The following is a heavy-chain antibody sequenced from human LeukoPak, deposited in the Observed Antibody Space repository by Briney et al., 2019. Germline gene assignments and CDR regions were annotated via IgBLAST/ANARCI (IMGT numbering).Heavy chain of an antibody. CDR3: AVEYSSTPLGLDF. Sequence: GGSLRLSCAASGLTFNTFWMGWVRQAPGKGLEWVANIKGDESERYYMASVRGRFTISRDNAKKSLYLQMNSLRAEDTAMYYCAVEYSSTPLGLDFWGQGTLVTVSS. J-gene: IGHJ4*02. V-gene: IGHV3-7*03. CDR2: IKGDESER. D-gene: IGHD2-2*01. CDR1: GLTFNTFW.